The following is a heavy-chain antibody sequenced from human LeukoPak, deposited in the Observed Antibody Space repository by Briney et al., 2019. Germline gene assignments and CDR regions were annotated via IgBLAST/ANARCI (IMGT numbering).Heavy chain of an antibody. CDR3: ARDKRELLHPHAFDI. CDR1: GGTFSSSA. V-gene: IGHV1-69*05. J-gene: IGHJ3*02. Sequence: SVKVSCKASGGTFSSSAISWVRQAPGQGLEWMGGIIPFFGIPNYAQKFQDRVTINTDESTSTAYMELSSLRSEDTAVYYCARDKRELLHPHAFDIWGQGTMVTVSS. D-gene: IGHD1-26*01. CDR2: IIPFFGIP.